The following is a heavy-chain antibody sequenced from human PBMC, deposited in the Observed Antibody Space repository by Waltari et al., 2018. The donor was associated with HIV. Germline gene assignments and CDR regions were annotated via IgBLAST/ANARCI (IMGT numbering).Heavy chain of an antibody. Sequence: EVQLVESGGGLVQPGGSLRLSCGASGFTFTSDWMSWGRQAPGKGLECVANIKQDGSEKDYVDSMKGRFTISRDNAKNSLYLQMNSLRAEDTAVYYCARVRGYSCWDWGQGTLVTVSS. CDR1: GFTFTSDW. V-gene: IGHV3-7*01. J-gene: IGHJ4*02. D-gene: IGHD2-2*01. CDR3: ARVRGYSCWD. CDR2: IKQDGSEK.